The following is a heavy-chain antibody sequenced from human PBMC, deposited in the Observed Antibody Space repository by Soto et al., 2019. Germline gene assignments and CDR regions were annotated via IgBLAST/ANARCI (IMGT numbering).Heavy chain of an antibody. D-gene: IGHD6-13*01. V-gene: IGHV5-51*01. CDR1: GYTFSNFW. Sequence: AESLTISCSYSGYTFSNFWIGWVRHLPGKGLEWMGIIYPGDHETRYSPSFHGKVTISADKSINTAYLQWSSLEASDSAFYYCARSPRSRPYFDYWGQGALVTVSS. J-gene: IGHJ4*02. CDR2: IYPGDHET. CDR3: ARSPRSRPYFDY.